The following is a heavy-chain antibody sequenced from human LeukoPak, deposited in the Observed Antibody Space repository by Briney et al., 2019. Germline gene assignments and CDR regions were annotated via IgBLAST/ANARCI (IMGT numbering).Heavy chain of an antibody. CDR3: ARELLRPNFFDY. D-gene: IGHD5-12*01. CDR2: ISHDSSTI. CDR1: GFTFSGYT. Sequence: GGSLRLSCEASGFTFSGYTMHWVRQAPGKWPEWVTVISHDSSTIYYADSVQGRFTISRDNSKNTLYLQMTNVRPEDTAVYYCARELLRPNFFDYWGLGTLVTVSS. V-gene: IGHV3-30*04. J-gene: IGHJ4*02.